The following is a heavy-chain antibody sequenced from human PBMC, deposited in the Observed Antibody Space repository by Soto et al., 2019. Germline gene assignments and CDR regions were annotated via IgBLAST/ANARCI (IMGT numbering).Heavy chain of an antibody. Sequence: QVQLVQSGAEVKKPGASVKVSCKASGYAFTTYDINWVRQATGQGPEWMGWMNPNSGHTVYAQKFQGRVTVTRDTSINTAYMELSSLRSEDTAVYYCARGSMWFRGYGMDVGGQGTTVTVSS. CDR3: ARGSMWFRGYGMDV. D-gene: IGHD3-10*01. CDR2: MNPNSGHT. J-gene: IGHJ6*02. CDR1: GYAFTTYD. V-gene: IGHV1-8*01.